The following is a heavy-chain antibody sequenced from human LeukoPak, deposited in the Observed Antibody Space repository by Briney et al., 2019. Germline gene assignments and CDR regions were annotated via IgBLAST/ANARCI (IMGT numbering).Heavy chain of an antibody. V-gene: IGHV3-48*01. Sequence: PGGSLRLSCAASGFSISYYSLNWVRQAPGKGLEWISYISSSSSILYYADSVQGRFTISRDNAKNSLYLKMNSLRAEDTAVYYCARSWGSYRLDYWGQGTLVTVSS. CDR2: ISSSSSIL. CDR1: GFSISYYS. J-gene: IGHJ4*02. CDR3: ARSWGSYRLDY. D-gene: IGHD3-16*02.